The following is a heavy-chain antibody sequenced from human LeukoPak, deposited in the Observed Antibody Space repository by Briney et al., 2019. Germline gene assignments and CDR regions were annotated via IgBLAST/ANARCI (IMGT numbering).Heavy chain of an antibody. CDR2: INTNTGNA. V-gene: IGHV7-4-1*02. CDR1: GYTFTSYA. J-gene: IGHJ6*02. Sequence: ASVKVSCKASGYTFTSYAMNWVRQAPGQGLEWMGWINTNTGNATYAQGFTGRFVFSLDTPVSTAYLQISSLKAEDTAVYYCARDWSSSGWYFLYDYYYGMDVWGQGTTVTVSS. CDR3: ARDWSSSGWYFLYDYYYGMDV. D-gene: IGHD6-19*01.